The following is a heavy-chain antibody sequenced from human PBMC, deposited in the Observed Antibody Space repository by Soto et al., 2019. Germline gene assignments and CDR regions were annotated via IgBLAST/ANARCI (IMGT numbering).Heavy chain of an antibody. CDR3: ARGDSTDCSNGVCSFFYNHDMDV. D-gene: IGHD2-8*01. CDR1: GYSFTDYH. Sequence: CKASGYSFTDYHIHWVRQAPGQGLEWLGRINPKSGGTSTAQKFQGWVTMTTDTSISTASMELTRLTSDDTAIYYCARGDSTDCSNGVCSFFYNHDMDVWGQGTTVTVSS. J-gene: IGHJ6*02. CDR2: INPKSGGT. V-gene: IGHV1-2*04.